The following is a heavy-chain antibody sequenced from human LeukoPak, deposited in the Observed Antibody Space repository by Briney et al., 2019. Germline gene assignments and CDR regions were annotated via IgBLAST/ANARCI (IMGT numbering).Heavy chain of an antibody. CDR2: LSSRSTYI. D-gene: IGHD1-26*01. Sequence: GGSLRLSCAASGFSFTNYNMNWVRQAPGRRLEWVSSLSSRSTYIYYADSVKGRFTISRDNAKDSLFLQMSSLRAEDTAVYYCARVTTYSGSYPIDYWGQGTLVTVSS. V-gene: IGHV3-21*01. CDR3: ARVTTYSGSYPIDY. J-gene: IGHJ4*02. CDR1: GFSFTNYN.